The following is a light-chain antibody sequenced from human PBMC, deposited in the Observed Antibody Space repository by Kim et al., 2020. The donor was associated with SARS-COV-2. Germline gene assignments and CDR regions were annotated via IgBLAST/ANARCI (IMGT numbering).Light chain of an antibody. J-gene: IGKJ1*01. CDR2: GAS. V-gene: IGKV3-15*01. CDR1: QSVSTN. Sequence: SPGERATLSCRASQSVSTNVAWFQQNPGHAPRLLLYGASTRATGIPARFSGSGSGTEFTLTISSLQSEDFAVYYCQQFNNWPPWTFGQGTKVDIK. CDR3: QQFNNWPPWT.